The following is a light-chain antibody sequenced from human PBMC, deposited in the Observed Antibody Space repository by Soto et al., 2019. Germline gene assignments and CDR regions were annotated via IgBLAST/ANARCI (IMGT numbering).Light chain of an antibody. CDR1: RIGRKS. CDR2: YDN. V-gene: IGLV3-21*04. J-gene: IGLJ1*01. Sequence: SYELTQPPSESVAPGETASISCGGDRIGRKSVHWYQQKPGQAPVLVMYYDNDRPSEIPERFSGFNSGNTATMDISGVEAVDEADYYCQVWDSSSDHYVFGPGTKLTVL. CDR3: QVWDSSSDHYV.